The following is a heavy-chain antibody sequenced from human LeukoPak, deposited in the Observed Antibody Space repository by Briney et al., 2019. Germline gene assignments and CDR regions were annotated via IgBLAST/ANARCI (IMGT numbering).Heavy chain of an antibody. V-gene: IGHV3-48*04. CDR2: ISSSSTTI. CDR1: GFTFSTYS. Sequence: GGSLRLSCAASGFTFSTYSMNWVRQAPGKGLEWVSYISSSSTTIYYADSVKGRFTISRDNAKNSLYLQMNSLRAEDTAVYYCARDAEYYYDTSDAFDIWGQGTMVTVSS. D-gene: IGHD3-22*01. J-gene: IGHJ3*02. CDR3: ARDAEYYYDTSDAFDI.